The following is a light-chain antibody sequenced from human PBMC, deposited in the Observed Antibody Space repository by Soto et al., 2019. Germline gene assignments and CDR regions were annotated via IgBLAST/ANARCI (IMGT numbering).Light chain of an antibody. J-gene: IGKJ1*01. CDR2: GAF. CDR3: QQYYSYST. V-gene: IGKV1-5*01. Sequence: DIQMTQSPSTLSASVGGRGTITCRASQSISTQLAWYQQKPGKAPKLLISGAFSLESGVPSRFSGSGSGTEFALTISSLQPDDFATYYCQQYYSYSTFGQGTKVDI. CDR1: QSISTQ.